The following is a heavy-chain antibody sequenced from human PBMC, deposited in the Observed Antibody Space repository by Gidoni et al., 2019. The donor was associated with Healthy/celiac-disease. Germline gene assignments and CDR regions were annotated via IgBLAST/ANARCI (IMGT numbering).Heavy chain of an antibody. CDR2: IIPSCGTA. J-gene: IGHJ4*02. V-gene: IGHV1-69*01. CDR1: GGTFSSYA. D-gene: IGHD2-21*02. CDR3: ARGAYCGGDCYSGFDY. Sequence: QVQLVQSGAEVKKPGSSVKVSCKASGGTFSSYASSWVRQAPGQGLEWMGGIIPSCGTANYAQKVQGRVTITADESTSTAYRELSSLRSEDTAVYYCARGAYCGGDCYSGFDYWGQGTLVTVSS.